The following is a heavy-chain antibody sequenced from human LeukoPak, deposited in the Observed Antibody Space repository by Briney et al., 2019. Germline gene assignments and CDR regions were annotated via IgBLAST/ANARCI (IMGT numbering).Heavy chain of an antibody. V-gene: IGHV4-59*08. D-gene: IGHD3-22*01. CDR3: ARGVVGYYDSSGRYYFDY. J-gene: IGHJ4*02. Sequence: SETLSLTCTVSGGSISTYYWSWIRQPPGKGLEWIGYVYYSGSTNYNPSLKSRVTISVDTSKNQFSLKLSSVTAADTAVYYCARGVVGYYDSSGRYYFDYWGQGTLVTVSS. CDR1: GGSISTYY. CDR2: VYYSGST.